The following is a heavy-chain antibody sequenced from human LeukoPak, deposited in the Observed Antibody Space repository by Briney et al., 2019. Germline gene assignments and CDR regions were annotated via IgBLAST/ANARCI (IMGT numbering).Heavy chain of an antibody. Sequence: ASVKVSCKASGYTFTSYGISWGRQAPGQGLEWMGWISAYNGNTNYAQKLQGRVTMTTDTSTSTAYMELRSLRSDDTAVYYCARDQGIVGARDAFDIWGQGTMVTVSS. CDR3: ARDQGIVGARDAFDI. V-gene: IGHV1-18*01. D-gene: IGHD1-26*01. CDR1: GYTFTSYG. J-gene: IGHJ3*02. CDR2: ISAYNGNT.